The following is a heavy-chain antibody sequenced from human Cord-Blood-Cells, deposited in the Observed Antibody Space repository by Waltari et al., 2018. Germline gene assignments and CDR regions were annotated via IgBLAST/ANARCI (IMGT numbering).Heavy chain of an antibody. D-gene: IGHD2-21*02. V-gene: IGHV1-69*01. CDR2: IIPIFGTA. J-gene: IGHJ3*02. Sequence: QVQLVQSGAEVKKPGSSVKVSCKASGGTFSSYALSWLRQAPGQGLEWMGGIIPIFGTANYAQKFQGRVTITADESTSTAYMELSSMRSEDTAVYYCARGDSSPHDAFDIWGQGTMVTVSS. CDR1: GGTFSSYA. CDR3: ARGDSSPHDAFDI.